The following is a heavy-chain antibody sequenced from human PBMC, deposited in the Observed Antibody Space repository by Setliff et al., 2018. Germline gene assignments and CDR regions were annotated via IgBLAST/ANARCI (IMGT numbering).Heavy chain of an antibody. CDR1: GFTFSSPR. J-gene: IGHJ4*02. D-gene: IGHD3-10*01. CDR2: IKCDGSEK. Sequence: GGSLRLSCAASGFTFSSPRMHWVCQAPEKGLEWVADIKCDGSEKYYVDSVKGRLTISRDNAKNSLYLQVNSLRAEDMTVYYCVRGRDGYNRGGLDFDYWGQGTLVTVSS. CDR3: VRGRDGYNRGGLDFDY. V-gene: IGHV3-7*03.